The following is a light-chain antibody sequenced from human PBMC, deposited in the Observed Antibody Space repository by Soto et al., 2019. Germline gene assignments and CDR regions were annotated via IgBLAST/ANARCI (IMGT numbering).Light chain of an antibody. J-gene: IGKJ1*01. Sequence: EIVMTQSPATLSVSPGERATLSCRASQSVSSNLAWYQQKPGQAPRLLIYGASTRATGIPARFSGSGSVTEFNLTISSLQSEDFAVYYCQPYNNWPYTFGQGTKVEIK. CDR3: QPYNNWPYT. V-gene: IGKV3-15*01. CDR1: QSVSSN. CDR2: GAS.